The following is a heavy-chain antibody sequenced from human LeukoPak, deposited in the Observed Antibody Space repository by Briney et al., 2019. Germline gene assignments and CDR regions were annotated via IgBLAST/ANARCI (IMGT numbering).Heavy chain of an antibody. J-gene: IGHJ5*02. D-gene: IGHD6-19*01. V-gene: IGHV4-4*02. CDR3: ASSQAVALFDP. CDR1: GGSISSSNW. CDR2: IYHSGST. Sequence: LETPSLTCAVSGGSISSSNWWSWVRKPPGKGLEWIGEIYHSGSTNYNPSLKSRVTISVDKSKNQFSLKLSSVTAADTAVYYCASSQAVALFDPWGQGTLVTVSS.